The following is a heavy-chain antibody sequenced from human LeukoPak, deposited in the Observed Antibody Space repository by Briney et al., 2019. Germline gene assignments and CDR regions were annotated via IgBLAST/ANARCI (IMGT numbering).Heavy chain of an antibody. J-gene: IGHJ4*02. V-gene: IGHV4-39*01. D-gene: IGHD6-19*01. CDR3: ARVHGIAVAGTQ. Sequence: GSLRLSCAASGFTVSTNCMIWVRQPPGKGLEWIGSIYYSDSGKMYYNPSLKSRVTISADTSKNQFSLKVSSVTAADTAVYYCARVHGIAVAGTQWGQGTLVTVSS. CDR2: IYYSDSGKM. CDR1: GFTVSTNC.